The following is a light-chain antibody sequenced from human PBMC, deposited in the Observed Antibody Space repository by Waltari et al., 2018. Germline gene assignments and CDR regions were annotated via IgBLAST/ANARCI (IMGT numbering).Light chain of an antibody. J-gene: IGLJ2*01. V-gene: IGLV3-25*03. CDR2: KDT. CDR1: MLSKQY. Sequence: SYELTQPPSVSVSPGQTARNTCSGEMLSKQYAHWYQKKPGQYPDLVLYKDTERPSGIPERFSGSTSGTTVTLTINGVQAEDEADYYCQSADSSAIFGGGTKLAVL. CDR3: QSADSSAI.